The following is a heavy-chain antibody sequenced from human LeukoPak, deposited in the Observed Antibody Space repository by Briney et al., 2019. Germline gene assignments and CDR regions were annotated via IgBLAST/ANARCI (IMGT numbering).Heavy chain of an antibody. V-gene: IGHV4-31*03. Sequence: SETLSLICTVSGGSISSGGYYWSWIRQHPGKGLEWIGYIYYSGSTYYNPSLKSRVTISVDTSKNQFSLKLSSVTAADTAVYYCARSWDYYDSSGYAGGRYYYYGMDVWGQGTTVTVSS. CDR3: ARSWDYYDSSGYAGGRYYYYGMDV. CDR1: GGSISSGGYY. J-gene: IGHJ6*02. D-gene: IGHD3-22*01. CDR2: IYYSGST.